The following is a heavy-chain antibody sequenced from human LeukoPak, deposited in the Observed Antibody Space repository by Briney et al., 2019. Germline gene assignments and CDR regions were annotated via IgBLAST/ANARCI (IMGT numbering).Heavy chain of an antibody. Sequence: GGSLRLSCAVSGFSISNYWMNWFRQAPGKGLEWVSTISVGAEYIFYADSVKGRFTISRDDSNNALYLQMHSLRAEDTALYYCASGPPFLKYFEYWGQGTLVTVSS. CDR2: ISVGAEYI. D-gene: IGHD3-3*01. CDR3: ASGPPFLKYFEY. J-gene: IGHJ4*02. V-gene: IGHV3-23*01. CDR1: GFSISNYW.